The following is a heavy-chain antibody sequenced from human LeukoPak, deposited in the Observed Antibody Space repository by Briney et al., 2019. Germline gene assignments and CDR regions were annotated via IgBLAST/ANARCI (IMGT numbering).Heavy chain of an antibody. V-gene: IGHV3-66*01. CDR2: IYSGGST. Sequence: QPGGSLRLSCAASGFTVSSNYMSWVRQAPGKGLGWVSVIYSGGSTYYADSVKGRFTISRDNSKNTLYLQMSSLRAENTAVYYCASSLEGNFWSGYHFWGQGTLVTVSS. D-gene: IGHD3-3*01. CDR3: ASSLEGNFWSGYHF. J-gene: IGHJ4*02. CDR1: GFTVSSNY.